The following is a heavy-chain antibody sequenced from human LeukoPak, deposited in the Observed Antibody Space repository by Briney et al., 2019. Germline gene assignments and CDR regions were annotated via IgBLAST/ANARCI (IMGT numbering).Heavy chain of an antibody. Sequence: TGESLRLACAASGFTFSSYWMHWVRQAPGKGLVWVSRINSDGSSTSYADSVKGRFTISRDNAKNTLYLQMNSLRAEDTAVYYCAIAVAGTQADYWGQGTLVTVSS. V-gene: IGHV3-74*01. CDR3: AIAVAGTQADY. CDR2: INSDGSST. D-gene: IGHD6-19*01. CDR1: GFTFSSYW. J-gene: IGHJ4*02.